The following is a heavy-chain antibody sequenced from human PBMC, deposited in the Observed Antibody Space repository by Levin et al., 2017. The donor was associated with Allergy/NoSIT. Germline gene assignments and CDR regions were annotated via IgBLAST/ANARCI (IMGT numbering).Heavy chain of an antibody. Sequence: SCAASGFTVSRNYMSWVRQAPGKGLEWVSVIHSGGGTYYADSVKGRFTISRDNSKNTLYLQMNSLRAEDTAVYYCAALAADIWGQGTMVTVSS. D-gene: IGHD1-1*01. V-gene: IGHV3-53*01. CDR3: AALAADI. CDR2: IHSGGGT. CDR1: GFTVSRNY. J-gene: IGHJ3*02.